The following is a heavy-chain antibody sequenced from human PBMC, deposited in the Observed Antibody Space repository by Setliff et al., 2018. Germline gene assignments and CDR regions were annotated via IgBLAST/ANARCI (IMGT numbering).Heavy chain of an antibody. V-gene: IGHV4-59*01. Sequence: PSETLSLTCTVSGGSISSYYWSWIRQPPGKGLEWIGYIYYSGSTNYNPSLKSRVTISVDTSKNQFSLKLSSVAAADTAVYYCARERGLGYCSSTSCRYYYYGMDVWGQGTTVTVSS. CDR1: GGSISSYY. CDR3: ARERGLGYCSSTSCRYYYYGMDV. D-gene: IGHD2-2*01. J-gene: IGHJ6*02. CDR2: IYYSGST.